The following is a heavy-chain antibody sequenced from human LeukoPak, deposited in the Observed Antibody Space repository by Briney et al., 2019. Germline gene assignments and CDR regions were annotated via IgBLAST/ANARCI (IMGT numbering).Heavy chain of an antibody. D-gene: IGHD5-12*01. CDR1: GGSISSYY. Sequence: SETLSLTCTVSGGSISSYYWSGIRQPPGKGLEWIGYIYYSGSTNYNPSLKSRVTISVDTSKNQFSLKLSSVTAADTAVYYCARDVAGYGPYDYWGQGTLVTVSS. CDR2: IYYSGST. CDR3: ARDVAGYGPYDY. J-gene: IGHJ4*02. V-gene: IGHV4-59*01.